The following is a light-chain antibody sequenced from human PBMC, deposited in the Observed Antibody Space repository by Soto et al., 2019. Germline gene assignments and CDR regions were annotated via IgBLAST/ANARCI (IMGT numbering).Light chain of an antibody. J-gene: IGLJ1*01. V-gene: IGLV2-14*01. CDR3: QSHDSSLSSYV. CDR1: SSDVGGYKY. Sequence: SALTQPASVSGSPGQSITISCTGTSSDVGGYKYVSWYQQQPGKAPKPMIYEVSNRPSGVSNRFSGSKSGNTASLTISRLQAEDEADYYCQSHDSSLSSYVFGTGTKVTVL. CDR2: EVS.